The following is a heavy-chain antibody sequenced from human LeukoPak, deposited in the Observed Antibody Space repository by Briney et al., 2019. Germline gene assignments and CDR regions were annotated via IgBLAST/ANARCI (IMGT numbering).Heavy chain of an antibody. CDR1: GFTFSNYA. V-gene: IGHV3-23*01. J-gene: IGHJ4*02. CDR3: ARGKDYYDSSGYIDY. Sequence: GGSLRLSCAASGFTFSNYAMNWVRQAPGKGLEWVSGLSDSGGSTYYADSVKGRFTISRDNSKNTLYLQMNSLRAEDTAVYYCARGKDYYDSSGYIDYWGQGTLVTVSS. CDR2: LSDSGGST. D-gene: IGHD3-22*01.